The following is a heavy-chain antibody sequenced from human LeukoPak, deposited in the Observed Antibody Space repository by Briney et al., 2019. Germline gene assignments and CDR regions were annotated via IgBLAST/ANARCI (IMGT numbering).Heavy chain of an antibody. D-gene: IGHD3-22*01. J-gene: IGHJ4*02. CDR2: INPNSGGT. Sequence: GASVKVSCEASGYTFTGYYMHWVRQAPGQGLEWMGWINPNSGGTNYAQKFQGRVTMTRDTSISTAYMELSRLISDDTAVYYCAREGIYDSSAQSDYWGQGTLVTVSS. V-gene: IGHV1-2*02. CDR3: AREGIYDSSAQSDY. CDR1: GYTFTGYY.